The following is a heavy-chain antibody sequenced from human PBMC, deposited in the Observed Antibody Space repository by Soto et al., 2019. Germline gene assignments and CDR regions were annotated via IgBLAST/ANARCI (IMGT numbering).Heavy chain of an antibody. CDR3: ARVLGYCSGGSCYGFSFWFDP. CDR2: IIPIFGTA. D-gene: IGHD2-15*01. CDR1: GGTFSSYA. V-gene: IGHV1-69*01. Sequence: ASVKVSCKASGGTFSSYAISWVRQAPGQGLEWMGGIIPIFGTANYAQKFQGRVTITADESTSTAYMELSSLRSENTAVYYCARVLGYCSGGSCYGFSFWFDPWGQGTLVTVSS. J-gene: IGHJ5*02.